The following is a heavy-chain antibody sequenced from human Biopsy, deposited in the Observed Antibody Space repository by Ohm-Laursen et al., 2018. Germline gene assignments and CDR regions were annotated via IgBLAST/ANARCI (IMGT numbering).Heavy chain of an antibody. Sequence: TQTLTLTCDFSGFSLSARGMRVSWIRQPPGTALEWLPRFGLDDFQDYCVSLKDRLTISKATSENQVVLTMTNTDPADTGTYFCARTPIAIFSAGLVYRHRRHLQGMDVWGQGTAVTVS. J-gene: IGHJ6*02. CDR2: FGLDDFQ. D-gene: IGHD6-13*01. CDR3: ARTPIAIFSAGLVYRHRRHLQGMDV. CDR1: GFSLSARGMR. V-gene: IGHV2-70*04.